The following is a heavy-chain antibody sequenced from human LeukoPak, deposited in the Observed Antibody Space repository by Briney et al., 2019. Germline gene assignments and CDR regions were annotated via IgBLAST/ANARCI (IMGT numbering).Heavy chain of an antibody. CDR2: INPNSGAT. J-gene: IGHJ5*02. D-gene: IGHD3-10*01. V-gene: IGHV1-2*02. Sequence: ASAKVSCKASGYTFTGYLIHWVRQAPGQGPEWMGWINPNSGATYYAQKFQGRVTMARDSSISTAYVELSRLKSGDTAVYYCARGRSNTSWFGWFDPWGQGTRVTVSS. CDR3: ARGRSNTSWFGWFDP. CDR1: GYTFTGYL.